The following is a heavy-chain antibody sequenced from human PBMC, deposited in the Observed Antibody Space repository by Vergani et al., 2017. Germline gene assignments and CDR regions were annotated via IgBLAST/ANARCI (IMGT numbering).Heavy chain of an antibody. V-gene: IGHV3-23*04. J-gene: IGHJ4*02. Sequence: VQLVESGGGVVQPGRSLRLSCAASGFTFSSYGMHWVRQAPGKGLEWVSAISGSGGSTYYADSVKGRFTISRDNSKNTLYLQMNSLRAEDTAVYYCAKDIVATIHHFDYWGQGTLVTVSS. CDR2: ISGSGGST. CDR1: GFTFSSYG. D-gene: IGHD5-12*01. CDR3: AKDIVATIHHFDY.